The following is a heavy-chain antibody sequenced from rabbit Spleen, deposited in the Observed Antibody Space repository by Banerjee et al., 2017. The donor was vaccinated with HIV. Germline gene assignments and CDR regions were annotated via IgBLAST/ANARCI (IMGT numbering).Heavy chain of an antibody. J-gene: IGHJ4*01. D-gene: IGHD7-1*01. V-gene: IGHV1S45*01. Sequence: QEQLVESGGGLVQPEGSLTLTCTASGFSFSSSYYMCWVRQAPGKGLEWIACIYAGIGGSTYYASWVNGRFTISSHNAQNTLYLQLNSLTAADTATYFCVREAGYAGYGDGNLWGPGTLVTVS. CDR2: IYAGIGGST. CDR1: GFSFSSSYY. CDR3: VREAGYAGYGDGNL.